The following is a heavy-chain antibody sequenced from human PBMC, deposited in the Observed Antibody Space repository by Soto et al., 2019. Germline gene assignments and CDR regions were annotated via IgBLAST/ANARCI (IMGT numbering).Heavy chain of an antibody. CDR3: ARRNVYGSGSYSFDY. CDR1: GYTFTNYA. Sequence: QVQLVQSGAEVKKPGASVKVSCKASGYTFTNYAMHWVRQAPGQRLRGMGGINAAIGNTKYSQKFQGTVTITRDTSANTAYMELSSLRSEDTAVYYCARRNVYGSGSYSFDYWGQGTLVTVSS. J-gene: IGHJ4*02. D-gene: IGHD3-10*01. V-gene: IGHV1-3*01. CDR2: INAAIGNT.